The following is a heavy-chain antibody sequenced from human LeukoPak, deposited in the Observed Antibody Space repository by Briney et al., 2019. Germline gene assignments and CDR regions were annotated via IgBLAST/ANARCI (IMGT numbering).Heavy chain of an antibody. CDR2: ISSSGNLI. CDR1: GLTFSSYD. D-gene: IGHD1-1*01. V-gene: IGHV3-48*03. J-gene: IGHJ4*02. CDR3: ARQQPRVQLDY. Sequence: GGSLRLSCEASGLTFSSYDMNWVRQAPGKGLEWVSYISSSGNLIHYADSVKGRFTFSRDNARNSLYLQMNSLRAEDTAVYYCARQQPRVQLDYWGQGTLVTVSS.